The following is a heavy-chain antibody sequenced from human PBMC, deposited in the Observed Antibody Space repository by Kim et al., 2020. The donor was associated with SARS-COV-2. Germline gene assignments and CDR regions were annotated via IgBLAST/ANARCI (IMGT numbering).Heavy chain of an antibody. CDR1: GGSISSYY. Sequence: SETLSLTCTVSGGSISSYYWSWIRQPPGKGLEWIGYIYYSGSTNYNPSLKSRVTISVDTSKNQFSLRLSSVTAADTAVYYCARDSWWSSGWHGFDYWGQGTLVTLSS. J-gene: IGHJ4*02. CDR2: IYYSGST. CDR3: ARDSWWSSGWHGFDY. V-gene: IGHV4-59*01. D-gene: IGHD6-19*01.